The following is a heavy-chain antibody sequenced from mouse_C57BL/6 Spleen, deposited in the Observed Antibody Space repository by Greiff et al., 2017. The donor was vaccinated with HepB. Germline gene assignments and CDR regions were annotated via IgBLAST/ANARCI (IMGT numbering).Heavy chain of an antibody. J-gene: IGHJ4*01. Sequence: EVKLVESEGGLVQPGSSMKLSCTASGFTFSDYYMAWVRQVPEKGLEWVANINYDGSSTYYLDSLKSRFIISRDNAKNILYLQMSSLKSEDTATYYWSREGSVVAPYYAMDYWGQGTSVTVSS. V-gene: IGHV5-16*01. D-gene: IGHD1-1*01. CDR1: GFTFSDYY. CDR3: SREGSVVAPYYAMDY. CDR2: INYDGSST.